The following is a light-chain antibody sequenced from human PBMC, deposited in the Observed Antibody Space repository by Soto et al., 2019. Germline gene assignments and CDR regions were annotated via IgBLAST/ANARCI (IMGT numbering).Light chain of an antibody. CDR2: GAS. V-gene: IGKV3-20*01. Sequence: EIVLTQSLGTLSLSPGERATLSCRASQSVTSYYLAWYQQKPGQAPRLLIYGASRRATDIPDRFSGSGSGTDFTLTISRLEPEDFAVYYCQLYANSSYTFGQGTKLEIK. CDR3: QLYANSSYT. J-gene: IGKJ2*01. CDR1: QSVTSYY.